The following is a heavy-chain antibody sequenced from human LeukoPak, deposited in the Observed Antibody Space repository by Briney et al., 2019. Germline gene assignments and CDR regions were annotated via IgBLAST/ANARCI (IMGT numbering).Heavy chain of an antibody. CDR1: GVTFSSYV. CDR2: SNTDGSST. CDR3: ARESARGLEY. D-gene: IGHD3-10*01. J-gene: IGHJ4*02. V-gene: IGHV3-74*01. Sequence: PGGSLRLSYAASGVTFSSYVMNWVRQAPGRGLVWVSRSNTDGSSTYYADSVKGRFTISRDNAKNTLYLQINSLRAEDTAVYYCARESARGLEYWGQGTLVTVSS.